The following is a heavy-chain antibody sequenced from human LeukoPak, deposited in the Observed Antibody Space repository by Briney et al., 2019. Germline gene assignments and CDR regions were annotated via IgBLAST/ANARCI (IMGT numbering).Heavy chain of an antibody. D-gene: IGHD5-18*01. J-gene: IGHJ6*03. CDR2: ISYDGSNK. Sequence: GGSLRLSCAASGFTFSSYSMNWVRQAPGKGPEWVAVISYDGSNKYYADSVKGRFTISRDNSKNKLYVQMNSLRAEDTAVYYCASNGYTYGDDSYYYMDVWGKGTTVTVSS. V-gene: IGHV3-30*03. CDR1: GFTFSSYS. CDR3: ASNGYTYGDDSYYYMDV.